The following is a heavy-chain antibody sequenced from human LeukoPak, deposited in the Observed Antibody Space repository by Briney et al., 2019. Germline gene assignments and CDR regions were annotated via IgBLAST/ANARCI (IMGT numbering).Heavy chain of an antibody. CDR2: IYSGGST. J-gene: IGHJ6*02. V-gene: IGHV3-66*01. D-gene: IGHD3-22*01. Sequence: PGGSLRLSCAASGFTVSSNYMSWVRQAPGKGLEWVSVIYSGGSTYYADSVKGRFTISRDNSKNTLYLQMNSLRAEDTAVYYCARGSGDYDSSGYYSDYYYYYGMDVWGQGTTVTVSS. CDR3: ARGSGDYDSSGYYSDYYYYYGMDV. CDR1: GFTVSSNY.